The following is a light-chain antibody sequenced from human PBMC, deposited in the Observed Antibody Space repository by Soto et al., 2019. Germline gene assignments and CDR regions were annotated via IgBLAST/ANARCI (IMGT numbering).Light chain of an antibody. J-gene: IGLJ3*02. V-gene: IGLV2-11*01. Sequence: QSALTQPRSVSGSPGQSVTISCTGTRSDVGNYDYVSWYQQHPGMAPQLIIYDIAKRPSGVPDRFSGSKFGNTASLTISGLQAEDEPDYYCCSYAGSYSWVFGGGTKLTVL. CDR1: RSDVGNYDY. CDR3: CSYAGSYSWV. CDR2: DIA.